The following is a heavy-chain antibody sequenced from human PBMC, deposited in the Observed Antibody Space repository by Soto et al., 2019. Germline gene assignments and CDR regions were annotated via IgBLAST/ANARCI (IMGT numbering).Heavy chain of an antibody. V-gene: IGHV4-31*03. D-gene: IGHD2-15*01. Sequence: QVQLQESGPGLVKPSQTLSLTCTVSGGSISSGGYYWSWIRQHPGKGLEWIGYIYYSGSTYYNPSRKSRVTISVDTSKNQFSLKLSSVTAADTAVYYCARSSTGYCSGGSCYSGYYYYYYMDVWGKGTTVTVSS. CDR2: IYYSGST. CDR1: GGSISSGGYY. J-gene: IGHJ6*03. CDR3: ARSSTGYCSGGSCYSGYYYYYYMDV.